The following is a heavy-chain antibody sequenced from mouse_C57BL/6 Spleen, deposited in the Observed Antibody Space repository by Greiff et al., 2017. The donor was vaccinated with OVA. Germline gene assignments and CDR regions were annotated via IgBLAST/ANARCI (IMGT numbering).Heavy chain of an antibody. CDR2: ISYSGST. CDR3: ARSYDGYYVGYFDV. J-gene: IGHJ1*03. CDR1: GYSITSGYD. V-gene: IGHV3-1*01. Sequence: EVQRVESGPGMVKPSQSLSLTCTVTGYSITSGYDWHWIRHFPGNKLEWMGYISYSGSTNYNPSLKSRISITHDTSKNHFFLKLNSVTTEDTATYYCARSYDGYYVGYFDVWGTGTTVTVSS. D-gene: IGHD2-3*01.